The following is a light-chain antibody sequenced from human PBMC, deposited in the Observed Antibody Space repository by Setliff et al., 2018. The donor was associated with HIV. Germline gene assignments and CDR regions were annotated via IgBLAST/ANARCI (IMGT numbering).Light chain of an antibody. V-gene: IGLV2-14*01. J-gene: IGLJ1*01. Sequence: QSVLAQPASVSGSPGQSITISCTGTSSDVGTYNAVYWYQQHPGKAPKLMIYDVSTRPSGVSNRFSGSKSGNTASLTISGLQTEDEADYYCSSYTGSSTDVFGTGTKVTVL. CDR1: SSDVGTYNA. CDR2: DVS. CDR3: SSYTGSSTDV.